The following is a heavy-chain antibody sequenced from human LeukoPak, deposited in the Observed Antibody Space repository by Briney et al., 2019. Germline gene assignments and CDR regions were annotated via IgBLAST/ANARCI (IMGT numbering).Heavy chain of an antibody. Sequence: GESLKISCKGSGYNFPSYWIAWVRQMPGKGLEWMGIIYPGDSDTRYSPSFQGQITISADRSISTAYLHWSSLKASDTAMYYCARPKSSSNWYYDACDLWGQGTMVTVSS. CDR3: ARPKSSSNWYYDACDL. V-gene: IGHV5-51*01. CDR2: IYPGDSDT. D-gene: IGHD6-13*01. CDR1: GYNFPSYW. J-gene: IGHJ3*01.